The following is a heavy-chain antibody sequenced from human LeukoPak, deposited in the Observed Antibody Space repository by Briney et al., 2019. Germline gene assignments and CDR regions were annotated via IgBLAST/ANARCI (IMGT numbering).Heavy chain of an antibody. Sequence: GASVKVSCKASGYTFTSCGISWVRQAPGQGLEWMGWISAYNGNTNYAQKLQGRVTMTTDTSTSTAYMELRSLRSDDTAVYYCARDWSYTIFNRNNFRQSPPQKNPWDYWGQGTLVTVSS. CDR1: GYTFTSCG. V-gene: IGHV1-18*01. CDR3: ARDWSYTIFNRNNFRQSPPQKNPWDY. D-gene: IGHD3-3*01. J-gene: IGHJ4*02. CDR2: ISAYNGNT.